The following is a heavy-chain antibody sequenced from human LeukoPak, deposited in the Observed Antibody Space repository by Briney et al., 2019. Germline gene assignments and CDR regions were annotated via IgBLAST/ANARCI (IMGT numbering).Heavy chain of an antibody. J-gene: IGHJ4*02. CDR3: ASGEGYADAGYFDY. V-gene: IGHV1-3*01. CDR1: GYTFTSYA. Sequence: ASVKVSCKASGYTFTSYAMHWVRQAPGQRLEWMGRINAGNGNTKYSQKFQGRVTITRDTSASTAYMELSSLRSEDTAVYYCASGEGYADAGYFDYWGQGTLVTVSS. CDR2: INAGNGNT. D-gene: IGHD5-12*01.